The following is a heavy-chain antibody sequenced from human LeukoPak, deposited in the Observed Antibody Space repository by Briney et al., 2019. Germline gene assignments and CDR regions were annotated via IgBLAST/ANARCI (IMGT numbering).Heavy chain of an antibody. CDR1: GGSFSGYY. V-gene: IGHV4-34*01. CDR3: ARGRSDFWSGYNWFDP. J-gene: IGHJ5*02. D-gene: IGHD3-3*01. Sequence: SETLSLTCAVYGGSFSGYYWSWIRQPPGKGLEWIGEINHSGSTNYNPSLKSRVTISVDTSKNQFSLKLSSVTAADTAVYYCARGRSDFWSGYNWFDPWGQGTLVTVSS. CDR2: INHSGST.